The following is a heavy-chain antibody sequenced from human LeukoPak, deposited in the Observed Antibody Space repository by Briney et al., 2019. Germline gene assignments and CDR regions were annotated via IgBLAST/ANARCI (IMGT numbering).Heavy chain of an antibody. CDR2: INQRGSEK. Sequence: GGSLRPSCAASGFSFSRYWMSWVRQAPGKGLDWVANINQRGSEKYYAGSVKGRFTISRDNAKNSVSLQMNSLRAEDTAVYYCARLDLDGSGRGGYSNDIRGPGALVTVSS. CDR1: GFSFSRYW. J-gene: IGHJ4*02. CDR3: ARLDLDGSGRGGYSNDI. V-gene: IGHV3-7*01. D-gene: IGHD1-26*01.